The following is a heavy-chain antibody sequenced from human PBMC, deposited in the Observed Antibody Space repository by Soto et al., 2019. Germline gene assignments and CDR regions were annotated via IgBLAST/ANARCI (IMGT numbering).Heavy chain of an antibody. Sequence: GESLKISCKGSGYSFTSYWIGWVRQMPGKGLEWIGIIYPGDSDTRYSPSFQGQVTISADKSISTAYLQWSSLKASDTAMYYCARLYSGYYYYYGMDVWGQGTTVTVSS. D-gene: IGHD5-12*01. CDR2: IYPGDSDT. CDR3: ARLYSGYYYYYGMDV. J-gene: IGHJ6*02. CDR1: GYSFTSYW. V-gene: IGHV5-51*01.